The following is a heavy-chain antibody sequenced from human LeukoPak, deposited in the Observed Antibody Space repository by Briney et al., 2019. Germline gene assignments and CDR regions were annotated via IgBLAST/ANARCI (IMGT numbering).Heavy chain of an antibody. V-gene: IGHV4-61*02. Sequence: PSQTLSLTCTVSGGSISSGTYFWSWIRQPAGKGLEWIGRIYTSGSTNYNPSLKSRVTISVDTSKNQFSLKLSPVTAADTAVYYCARNKGGSSWYVPRGYFDYWGQGTLVTVSS. D-gene: IGHD6-13*01. CDR3: ARNKGGSSWYVPRGYFDY. CDR1: GGSISSGTYF. CDR2: IYTSGST. J-gene: IGHJ4*02.